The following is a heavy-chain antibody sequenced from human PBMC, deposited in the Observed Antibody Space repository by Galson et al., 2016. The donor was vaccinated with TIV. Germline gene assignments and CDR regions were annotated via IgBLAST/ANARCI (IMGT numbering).Heavy chain of an antibody. J-gene: IGHJ4*02. CDR3: ARATSALIQFGYYFDF. D-gene: IGHD2-15*01. CDR1: GFSVNYNY. Sequence: SLRLSCAASGFSVNYNYMSWVRQAPGRGLEWISLLFSDGSSYYADSVKGRFTISRDNSKNTLHLQMNSLRAEDTAVYYCARATSALIQFGYYFDFWGQGTLVTVSS. V-gene: IGHV3-53*01. CDR2: LFSDGSS.